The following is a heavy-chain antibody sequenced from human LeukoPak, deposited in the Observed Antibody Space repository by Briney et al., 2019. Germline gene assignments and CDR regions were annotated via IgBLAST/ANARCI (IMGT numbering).Heavy chain of an antibody. CDR3: TKDSSLVRGDYDYFDY. D-gene: IGHD3-10*01. CDR1: GFTFSDYV. CDR2: ISGSGDRT. Sequence: GGSLSLSCAASGFTFSDYVMGWVRQAPGKGLEWVSAISGSGDRTYYADSVKGRFTISRDNSKNTLYLQMNSLRAEDTAIYYCTKDSSLVRGDYDYFDYWGQGTLVTVSP. J-gene: IGHJ4*02. V-gene: IGHV3-23*01.